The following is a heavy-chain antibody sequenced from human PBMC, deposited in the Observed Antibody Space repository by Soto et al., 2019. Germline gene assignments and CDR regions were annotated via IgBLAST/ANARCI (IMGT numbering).Heavy chain of an antibody. J-gene: IGHJ4*02. D-gene: IGHD6-13*01. CDR3: VRVPAAGRPYLGY. V-gene: IGHV4-30-2*01. CDR1: GGSMSSAGYS. Sequence: QLQLQESGPGLVKPSQTLSLTCDVSGGSMSSAGYSWGWIRQPPGKGLECIGYIYPSGSTYYKPSIKNRVTIPVDRSKNQFAPYLKSVTAADTDVYYCVRVPAAGRPYLGYWGRGTLVTVSS. CDR2: IYPSGST.